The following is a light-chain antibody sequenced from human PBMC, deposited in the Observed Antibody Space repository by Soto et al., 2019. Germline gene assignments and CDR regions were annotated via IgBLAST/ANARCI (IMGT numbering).Light chain of an antibody. CDR3: LQHNSYPRT. V-gene: IGKV1-17*01. CDR1: QGIGND. J-gene: IGKJ1*01. CDR2: AAS. Sequence: DIQMTQSPASLSASVGDRVTITCRASQGIGNDLGWYQQKPGKAPKRLIYAASRLQSGVPSRFSGSASGTEFTLTISGLQTDDFATYYCLQHNSYPRTLGQGTKVEIQ.